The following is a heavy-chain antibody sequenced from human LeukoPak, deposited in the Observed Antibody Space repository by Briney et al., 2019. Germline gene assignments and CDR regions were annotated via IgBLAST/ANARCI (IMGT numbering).Heavy chain of an antibody. D-gene: IGHD3-9*01. Sequence: ASVKVSCKASGYTFTSYAMNWVRQAPGQGLEWMGWINTNTGNPTYAQGFTGRFVFSLDTSVSTAYLQISSLKAEDTAVYYCARGARTLLRYLSNWFDPWGQGTLVTVSS. J-gene: IGHJ5*02. CDR3: ARGARTLLRYLSNWFDP. CDR2: INTNTGNP. CDR1: GYTFTSYA. V-gene: IGHV7-4-1*02.